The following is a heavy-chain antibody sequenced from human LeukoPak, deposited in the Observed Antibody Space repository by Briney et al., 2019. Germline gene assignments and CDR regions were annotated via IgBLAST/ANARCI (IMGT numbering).Heavy chain of an antibody. D-gene: IGHD3-16*02. CDR2: ISSSSGYI. J-gene: IGHJ4*02. Sequence: PGGSLRLSCAASGFTFSSYSMNWVRQAPGKGLEWVSSISSSSGYIYYADSVKGRFTISRDNAKNSLYLQMNSLRAEDTAVYYCAREPRNTSPHYWGQGTLVTVSS. V-gene: IGHV3-21*01. CDR1: GFTFSSYS. CDR3: AREPRNTSPHY.